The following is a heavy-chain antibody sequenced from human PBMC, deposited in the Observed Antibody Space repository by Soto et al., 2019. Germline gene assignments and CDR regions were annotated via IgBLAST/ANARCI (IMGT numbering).Heavy chain of an antibody. CDR3: AKSHTTSGWYVTTDY. J-gene: IGHJ4*02. D-gene: IGHD6-13*01. Sequence: QRLSCAASGFTFGDYAMQWVRQAPGKGLEWVSAISWNSGSIDYADSVKGRFTISRDNAKNSLYLQMNSLRAEDTALYYCAKSHTTSGWYVTTDYWGQGTRVTVSS. CDR1: GFTFGDYA. V-gene: IGHV3-9*01. CDR2: ISWNSGSI.